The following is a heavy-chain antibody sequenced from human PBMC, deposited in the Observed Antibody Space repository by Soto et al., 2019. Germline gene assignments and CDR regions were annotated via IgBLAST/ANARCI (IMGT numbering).Heavy chain of an antibody. J-gene: IGHJ6*02. D-gene: IGHD2-2*01. CDR3: ARRSSYYYYFAMDV. Sequence: QVQLQQWGAGLLKPSETLSLTCAVYGGSFNDYYSTWIRQSPGKGLEWIGEINHSGSTNYNPSLKSRVPIFIDTSRNEFSLNLSSVTAADTAVYYCARRSSYYYYFAMDVWGQGTTVTVSS. V-gene: IGHV4-34*01. CDR2: INHSGST. CDR1: GGSFNDYY.